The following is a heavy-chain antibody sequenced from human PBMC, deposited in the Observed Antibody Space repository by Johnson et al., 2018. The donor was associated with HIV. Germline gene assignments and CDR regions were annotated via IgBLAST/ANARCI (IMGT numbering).Heavy chain of an antibody. CDR3: ARPGDTTMVSAFDI. CDR1: GFSFRNYG. Sequence: QVQLVESGGGVVQPGRSLRLSCAASGFSFRNYGMHWVRQAPGKGLEWVALIWDDGSNKNYADSVKGRFTISRDNSKNTLYLQMTSLRAEDTAVYYCARPGDTTMVSAFDIWGQGTMVTISS. D-gene: IGHD5-18*01. CDR2: IWDDGSNK. J-gene: IGHJ3*02. V-gene: IGHV3-33*01.